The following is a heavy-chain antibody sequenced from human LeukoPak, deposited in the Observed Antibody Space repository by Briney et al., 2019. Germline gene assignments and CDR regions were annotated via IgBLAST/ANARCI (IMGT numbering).Heavy chain of an antibody. CDR1: GFTFSTFA. CDR2: ISSSTNTI. Sequence: GGSLRLSCAASGFTFSTFAMNWVRQAPGKGLEWVSYISSSTNTIYYADSVKGRLTISRDNAKNSLYLQMNSLRAEDTAVYYCARVSYGDSGYFDYWGQGTLVTVSS. J-gene: IGHJ4*02. D-gene: IGHD4-17*01. V-gene: IGHV3-48*01. CDR3: ARVSYGDSGYFDY.